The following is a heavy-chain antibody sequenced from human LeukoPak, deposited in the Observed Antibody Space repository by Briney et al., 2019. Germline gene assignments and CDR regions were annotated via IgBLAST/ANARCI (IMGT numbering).Heavy chain of an antibody. V-gene: IGHV4-61*01. CDR1: GGSISSGSYY. Sequence: SETLSLTCTVSGGSISSGSYYWSWIRQPPGKGLEWIGYIYYSGSTNYNPSLKSRVTISVDTSKNQFSLKLSSVTAADTAVYYCARDIYCGGDCYSAAFDIWGQGTMVTVST. CDR2: IYYSGST. D-gene: IGHD2-21*01. CDR3: ARDIYCGGDCYSAAFDI. J-gene: IGHJ3*02.